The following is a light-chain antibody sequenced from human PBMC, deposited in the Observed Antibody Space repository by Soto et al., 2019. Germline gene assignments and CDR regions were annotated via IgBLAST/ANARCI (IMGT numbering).Light chain of an antibody. V-gene: IGLV2-14*01. CDR3: SSYTSSSTDV. CDR1: SSDVGGYYS. CDR2: DVT. Sequence: QSALTQPASVSGSPGQSITISCTGTSSDVGGYYSVSWYQQHPGKAPTLMIYDVTNRPSGVSNRFSGSKSGNTASLTISGLQSEDEADNYFSSYTSSSTDVFGTGTKLTVL. J-gene: IGLJ1*01.